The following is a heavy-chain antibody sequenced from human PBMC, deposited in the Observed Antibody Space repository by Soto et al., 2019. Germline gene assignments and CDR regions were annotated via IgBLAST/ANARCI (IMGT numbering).Heavy chain of an antibody. V-gene: IGHV3-30*18. CDR2: ISYDGSNK. CDR3: AKEDRGEGYYYYYGMDV. J-gene: IGHJ6*02. CDR1: GFTFSSYG. D-gene: IGHD3-10*01. Sequence: GGSLRLSCAASGFTFSSYGMHWVRQAPGKGLEWVAVISYDGSNKYYADSVKGRFTISRDNSKNTLYLQMNSLRAEDTAVYYCAKEDRGEGYYYYYGMDVWGQGTTVTV.